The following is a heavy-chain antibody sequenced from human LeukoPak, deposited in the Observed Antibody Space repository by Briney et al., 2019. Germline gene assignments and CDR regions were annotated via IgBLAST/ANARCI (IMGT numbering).Heavy chain of an antibody. J-gene: IGHJ4*02. D-gene: IGHD3-22*01. CDR3: AWGYYDSSGYYSRGATFPPTVFDY. CDR2: IIPIFGTA. CDR1: GGTFISYA. Sequence: SVKVSCKASGGTFISYAISWVRQAPGQGLEWMGGIIPIFGTANYAQKFQGRVTITADESTSTAYMELSSLRSEDTAVYYCAWGYYDSSGYYSRGATFPPTVFDYWGQGTLVTVSS. V-gene: IGHV1-69*01.